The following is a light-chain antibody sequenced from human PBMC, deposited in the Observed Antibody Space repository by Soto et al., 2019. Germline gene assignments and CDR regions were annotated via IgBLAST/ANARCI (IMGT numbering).Light chain of an antibody. CDR3: LLYAGGSHVV. Sequence: QAVVTQEPSLTVSPGGTVTLTCASSTGAVTSGYYPNWFQQKPGQAPRALIYSTSNKDSWTPARFSGSLLGGKAALTLSGVQPEDEAEYYCLLYAGGSHVVFGGGTKLTVL. J-gene: IGLJ2*01. V-gene: IGLV7-43*01. CDR1: TGAVTSGYY. CDR2: STS.